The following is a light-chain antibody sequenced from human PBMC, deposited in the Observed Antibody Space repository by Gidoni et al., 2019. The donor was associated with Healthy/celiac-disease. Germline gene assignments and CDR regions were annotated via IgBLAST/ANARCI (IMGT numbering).Light chain of an antibody. CDR2: DAS. CDR3: QQYDNLLFT. V-gene: IGKV1-33*01. CDR1: QDISNY. Sequence: DIQMTQSPSYLSASVGDRVNITCQASQDISNYLNWYQQKPGKAPKLLIYDASNLETGVPSRFSGSGSGTDFTCTSSSLQPEDIATYYCQQYDNLLFTFGPGTKVDIK. J-gene: IGKJ3*01.